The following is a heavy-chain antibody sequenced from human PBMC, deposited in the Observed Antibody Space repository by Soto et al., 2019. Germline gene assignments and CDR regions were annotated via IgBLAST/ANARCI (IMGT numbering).Heavy chain of an antibody. D-gene: IGHD1-7*01. V-gene: IGHV3-23*01. CDR1: GFTFSNYA. J-gene: IGHJ3*02. CDR3: AKDQDSYNWNYGSAFDI. Sequence: PGGSLRLSCAASGFTFSNYAMTWVRQAPGKGLDWVSAISASGGGTYYADSVKGRFTISRDNSKNTLYPQMNSLRAEDTAVYYCAKDQDSYNWNYGSAFDIWGQGTMVTVSS. CDR2: ISASGGGT.